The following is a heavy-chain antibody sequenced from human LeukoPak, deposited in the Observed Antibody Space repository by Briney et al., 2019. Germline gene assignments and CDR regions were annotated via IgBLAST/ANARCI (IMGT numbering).Heavy chain of an antibody. V-gene: IGHV1-24*01. Sequence: ASVKVSCKVSGYTLTELSMHWVRQAPGKGLEWVGGFDPEDDEIIYAQRFQGRVTMTEDASTDTAYMELRSLRSEDTAVYYCATETGNFYFYSWGQGTLVTVSS. J-gene: IGHJ4*02. CDR3: ATETGNFYFYS. CDR2: FDPEDDEI. CDR1: GYTLTELS. D-gene: IGHD1-7*01.